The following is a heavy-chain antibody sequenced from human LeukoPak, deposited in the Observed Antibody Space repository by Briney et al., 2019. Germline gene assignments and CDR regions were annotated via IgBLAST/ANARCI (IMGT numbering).Heavy chain of an antibody. CDR2: ISGSGGST. J-gene: IGHJ4*02. D-gene: IGHD2-2*01. Sequence: GGSLRLSCAASGFTFSSYAMSWVRQAPGKGLEWVSAISGSGGSTYYADSVKGRFTISRDNYKNTLYLQMNSLRAEDTAVYYCAKDLRCSSTSCYRPIDYWGQGTLVTVSS. CDR3: AKDLRCSSTSCYRPIDY. CDR1: GFTFSSYA. V-gene: IGHV3-23*01.